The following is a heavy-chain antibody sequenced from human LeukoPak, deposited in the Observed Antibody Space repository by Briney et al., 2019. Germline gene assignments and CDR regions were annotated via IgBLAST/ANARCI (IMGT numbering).Heavy chain of an antibody. Sequence: PGGSLRLSCVASGFIFSTDPMNWVRQAPGKGLEWVSNIRSNGDTVAYADSVKGRFTTSRDNAKNSLYLQMDSLRDEDTAVYYCARETKSSSWYLYYYGMDVWGQGTTVTVSS. D-gene: IGHD6-13*01. V-gene: IGHV3-48*02. J-gene: IGHJ6*02. CDR3: ARETKSSSWYLYYYGMDV. CDR1: GFIFSTDP. CDR2: IRSNGDTV.